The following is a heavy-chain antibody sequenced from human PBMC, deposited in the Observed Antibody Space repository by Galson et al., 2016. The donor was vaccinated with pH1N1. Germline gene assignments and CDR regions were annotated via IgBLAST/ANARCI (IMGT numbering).Heavy chain of an antibody. D-gene: IGHD4-11*01. J-gene: IGHJ4*02. Sequence: SVKVSCKESGYTFSTYNMHWVRQAPGQGLEWVGIINPSGDTTNYAQKFQGRVTLTRDTSASTVYMELSSLRSDDTAVYYWARDFYSGYAGGRLDFWGQGTLVTVSS. V-gene: IGHV1-46*01. CDR3: ARDFYSGYAGGRLDF. CDR2: INPSGDTT. CDR1: GYTFSTYN.